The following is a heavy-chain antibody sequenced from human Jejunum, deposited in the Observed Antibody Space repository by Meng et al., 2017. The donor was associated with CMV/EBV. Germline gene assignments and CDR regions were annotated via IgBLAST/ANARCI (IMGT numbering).Heavy chain of an antibody. CDR2: IYYSGST. CDR3: ARVSSGWDYFDY. Sequence: GRLQGAGPCLGEPSQTLALTCTVSGGSVSSGGYYWTWIRQHPGKGLEWFGHIYYSGSTFYNPSLKRRVIISIGTSKNQFSLNLRSVTAADTAVYYCARVSSGWDYFDYWGQGTLVTVSS. CDR1: GGSVSSGGYY. J-gene: IGHJ4*02. D-gene: IGHD6-19*01. V-gene: IGHV4-31*03.